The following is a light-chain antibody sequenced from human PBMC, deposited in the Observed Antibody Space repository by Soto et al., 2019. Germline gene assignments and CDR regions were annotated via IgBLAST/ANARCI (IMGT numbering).Light chain of an antibody. J-gene: IGKJ2*01. CDR2: GAS. Sequence: EIVLTQAPGTLSLSPGERATLSCRASQSVSSSYLAWYQQKPGQAPRLLIYGASSRATGIPDRFSGSGSGTDFTFTISRLEPEDFLVYYCQQYGSSPYNFGQGTKLEIK. CDR3: QQYGSSPYN. V-gene: IGKV3-20*01. CDR1: QSVSSSY.